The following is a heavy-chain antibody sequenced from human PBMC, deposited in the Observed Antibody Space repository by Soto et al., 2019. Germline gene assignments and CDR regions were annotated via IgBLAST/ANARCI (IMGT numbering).Heavy chain of an antibody. CDR3: ARRSPGDYYYCMDV. J-gene: IGHJ6*02. V-gene: IGHV1-18*01. CDR2: ISTYNGNT. D-gene: IGHD3-10*01. CDR1: GYTFTSYG. Sequence: ASVKVSCKASGYTFTSYGISWVRQAPGQGLEWMGWISTYNGNTNYAQKLQGRVTMTTDTSTSTAYMELRSLRSDDTAVYYCARRSPGDYYYCMDVWGQGTTVTVSS.